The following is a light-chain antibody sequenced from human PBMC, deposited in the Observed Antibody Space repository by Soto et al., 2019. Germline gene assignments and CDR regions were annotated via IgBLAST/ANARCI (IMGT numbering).Light chain of an antibody. CDR2: GAS. CDR1: QSVSSEY. J-gene: IGKJ3*01. V-gene: IGKV3-20*01. Sequence: IALTQSPGTMSLSPGETATFSCRGSQSVSSEYLAWYQQKPGHPPSLLIYGASHRATDIPDRLSASGSGSDFTITITGLENEDFAVYYCQQYGSSIFTFGPGTKVDIK. CDR3: QQYGSSIFT.